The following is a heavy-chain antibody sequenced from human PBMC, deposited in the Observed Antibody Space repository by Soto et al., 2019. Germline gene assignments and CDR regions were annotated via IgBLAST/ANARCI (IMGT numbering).Heavy chain of an antibody. J-gene: IGHJ6*03. V-gene: IGHV4-34*01. D-gene: IGHD2-8*01. CDR3: ARSPVRDQKHKIVPHRYYYMDV. CDR1: GGSFSGYY. CDR2: INHGGST. Sequence: SETLSLTCAVYGGSFSGYYWSWIRQPPGKGLEWIGEINHGGSTNYNPSLKSRVTISVDTSKNQFSLKLSSVTAADTAVYYCARSPVRDQKHKIVPHRYYYMDVWGQGTTVTVSS.